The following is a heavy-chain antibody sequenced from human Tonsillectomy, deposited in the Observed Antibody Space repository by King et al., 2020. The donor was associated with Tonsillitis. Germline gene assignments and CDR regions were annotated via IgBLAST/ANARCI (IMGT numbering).Heavy chain of an antibody. V-gene: IGHV4-59*01. J-gene: IGHJ5*02. D-gene: IGHD6-13*01. CDR2: VSHSGNT. CDR1: GGSITNSY. Sequence: LPASGPGLLQPLETLSLICPVSGGSITNSYWSWIRQTPGRGLEWIAYVSHSGNTHYNPSLRSRSTISVATSKNQFSLKLNSVTTSDTAVYYCVRRSTNGRGNWFDPWGQGTLVTVSS. CDR3: VRRSTNGRGNWFDP.